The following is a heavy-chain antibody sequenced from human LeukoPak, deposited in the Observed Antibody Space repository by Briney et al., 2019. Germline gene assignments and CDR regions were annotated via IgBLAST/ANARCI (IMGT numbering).Heavy chain of an antibody. Sequence: GGSLRLSCAASGFTFNNAWRSWVRQAPGKGLDWVGRIKSKTDGGTTDYAAPVKGRFTISRDDSRNTLYLQMNSLKSEDTAVYYCTPADYYDSSGYSEFDYWGQGTLVTVSS. J-gene: IGHJ4*02. V-gene: IGHV3-15*01. CDR3: TPADYYDSSGYSEFDY. CDR2: IKSKTDGGTT. CDR1: GFTFNNAW. D-gene: IGHD3-22*01.